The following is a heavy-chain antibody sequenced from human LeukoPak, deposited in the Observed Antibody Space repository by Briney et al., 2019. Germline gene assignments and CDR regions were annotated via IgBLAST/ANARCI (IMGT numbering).Heavy chain of an antibody. D-gene: IGHD4-17*01. J-gene: IGHJ4*02. V-gene: IGHV1-2*02. CDR3: ARSPYGGPYYFDY. CDR2: INPNSGGT. Sequence: ASVKVSCKASGYTFTGYYIHWVRQAPGQGLEWMGWINPNSGGTNYAQKFQGRVTMTRDTSISTAYMELSRLRSDDTAVYYCARSPYGGPYYFDYWGQGTLVTVSS. CDR1: GYTFTGYY.